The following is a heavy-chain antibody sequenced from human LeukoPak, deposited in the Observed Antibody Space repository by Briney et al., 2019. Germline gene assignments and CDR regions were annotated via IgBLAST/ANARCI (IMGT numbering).Heavy chain of an antibody. V-gene: IGHV3-23*01. J-gene: IGHJ4*02. D-gene: IGHD3-10*01. CDR1: GFTFSSYA. Sequence: GGSLRLSCAASGFTFSSYAMSWVRQAPGKGLEWVSAISGSGGSTYYADSVKGRFTISRDNAKLYLQMNSLRAEDTAIYYCARDLWFGEPYWGQGTLVTVSS. CDR3: ARDLWFGEPY. CDR2: ISGSGGST.